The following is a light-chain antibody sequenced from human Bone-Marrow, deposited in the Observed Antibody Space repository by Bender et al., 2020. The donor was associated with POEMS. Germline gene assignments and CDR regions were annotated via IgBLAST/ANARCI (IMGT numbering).Light chain of an antibody. CDR3: CSYAGMSTWV. J-gene: IGLJ3*02. V-gene: IGLV2-23*02. CDR1: SSDVGGYNF. CDR2: EVN. Sequence: QSALTQPASVSGSPGQSITISCTGTSSDVGGYNFVSWYQQHPGKAPKLMIYEVNKRPSGVSNRFSGSKSGNTASLTISGLQAEDEADYHCCSYAGMSTWVFGGGTKLTVL.